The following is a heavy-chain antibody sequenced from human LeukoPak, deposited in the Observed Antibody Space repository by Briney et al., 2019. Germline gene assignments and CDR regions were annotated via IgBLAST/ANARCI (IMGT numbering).Heavy chain of an antibody. D-gene: IGHD1-26*01. CDR1: GFTFSSYG. CDR2: IHHSGST. Sequence: GSLRLSCAASGFTFSSYGMHWVRQALGKGLEWIGEIHHSGSTNYNPSLKSRVTISVDKSKNQFALNLNSVTAADSAVYYCAANGYYTIEYWGQGTLVTVSS. V-gene: IGHV4-4*02. CDR3: AANGYYTIEY. J-gene: IGHJ4*02.